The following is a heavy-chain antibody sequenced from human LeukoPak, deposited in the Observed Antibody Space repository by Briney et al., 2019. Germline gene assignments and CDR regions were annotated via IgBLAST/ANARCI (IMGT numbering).Heavy chain of an antibody. Sequence: PGRSLRLSCAASGFTFDDYAMHWVRQAPGKGLEWVSGISWNSGSIGYADSVKGRFSISRDNAKNSLYLRMNSLRAEDTALYYCTKVHSSSWYGSFDYFDYWGQGTLVTVSS. D-gene: IGHD6-13*01. V-gene: IGHV3-9*01. J-gene: IGHJ4*02. CDR1: GFTFDDYA. CDR3: TKVHSSSWYGSFDYFDY. CDR2: ISWNSGSI.